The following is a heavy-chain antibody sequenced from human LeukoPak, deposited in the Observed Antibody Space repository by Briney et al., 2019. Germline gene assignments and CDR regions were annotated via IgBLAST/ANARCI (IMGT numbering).Heavy chain of an antibody. J-gene: IGHJ4*02. Sequence: GALRLSCVASGFTFTTYAMNWVRQAPGKGLEWVSVISGSGGSTYYADSVKGRFTISRDNSKNTVYLEMNSLRAEDTAVYYCTKGISMFRGVNPNYFDYWGQGTLVTVSS. CDR1: GFTFTTYA. V-gene: IGHV3-23*01. CDR3: TKGISMFRGVNPNYFDY. D-gene: IGHD3-10*01. CDR2: ISGSGGST.